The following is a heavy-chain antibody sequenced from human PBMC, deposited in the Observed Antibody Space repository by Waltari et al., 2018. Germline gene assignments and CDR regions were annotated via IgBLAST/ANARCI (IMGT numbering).Heavy chain of an antibody. J-gene: IGHJ4*02. CDR1: GGPFSSYA. CDR3: ARDGDYGDPHGFDY. Sequence: QVQLVQSGAEVKKPGSSVKVSCKASGGPFSSYAISWVRQAPGQGLEWMGGIIPIFGTANYAQKFQGRVTITADESTSTAYMELSSLRSEDTAVYYCARDGDYGDPHGFDYWGQGTLVTVSS. CDR2: IIPIFGTA. D-gene: IGHD4-17*01. V-gene: IGHV1-69*01.